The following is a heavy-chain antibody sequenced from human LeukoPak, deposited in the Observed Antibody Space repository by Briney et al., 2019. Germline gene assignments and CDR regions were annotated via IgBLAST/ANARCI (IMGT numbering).Heavy chain of an antibody. CDR2: NYYSGST. V-gene: IGHV4-30-4*01. J-gene: IGHJ4*02. CDR1: GGSISSGDYY. Sequence: PSETLSLTCTVSGGSISSGDYYWSWVRQPPGKGLEWIGYNYYSGSTYYNPSLKSRVTISVDTSKNQFSLKLSSVTAADTAVYYCARVRGGYYDFWSGYYIDYWGQGTLVTVSS. CDR3: ARVRGGYYDFWSGYYIDY. D-gene: IGHD3-3*01.